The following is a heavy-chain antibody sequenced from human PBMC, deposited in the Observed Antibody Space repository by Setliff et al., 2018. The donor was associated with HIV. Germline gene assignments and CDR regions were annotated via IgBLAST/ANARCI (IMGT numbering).Heavy chain of an antibody. Sequence: KTSETLSLTCAVYGGSFNDYYWTWIRQPPGKGLEWIGEIDHSGSTKYHASLKSRVTISIDTSKNQISLKLSSVTAADTAVYYCSSGWYYFDYWGQGTLVTVSS. D-gene: IGHD6-19*01. CDR2: IDHSGST. V-gene: IGHV4-34*03. J-gene: IGHJ4*02. CDR3: SSGWYYFDY. CDR1: GGSFNDYY.